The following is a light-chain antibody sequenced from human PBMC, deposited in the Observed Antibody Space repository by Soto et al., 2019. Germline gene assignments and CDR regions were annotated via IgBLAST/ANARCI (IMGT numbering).Light chain of an antibody. CDR1: QTVLYSSNNKNY. J-gene: IGKJ3*01. CDR3: QQYYATPFT. Sequence: DIVMTQSPDSLTVSLGERATINCMSSQTVLYSSNNKNYLAWYQQKPGQPPKLLIHWASTRESGVPDRFSGSGSGTDFTLTISSLQAKDVAVYYCQQYYATPFTFGPGNKVDIK. V-gene: IGKV4-1*01. CDR2: WAS.